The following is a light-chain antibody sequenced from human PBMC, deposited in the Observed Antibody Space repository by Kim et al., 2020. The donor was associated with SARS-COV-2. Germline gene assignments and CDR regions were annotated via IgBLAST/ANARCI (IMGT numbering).Light chain of an antibody. CDR2: GSN. Sequence: GQKVTLSCTGSSSNIGAGYDVQWYQQRPGTAPKLLIFGSNNRPSGVPDRFSGSKSGTSASLAITGLQAEDEADYYCQSYDSSLSGVFGGGTQLTVL. J-gene: IGLJ3*02. CDR1: SSNIGAGYD. CDR3: QSYDSSLSGV. V-gene: IGLV1-40*01.